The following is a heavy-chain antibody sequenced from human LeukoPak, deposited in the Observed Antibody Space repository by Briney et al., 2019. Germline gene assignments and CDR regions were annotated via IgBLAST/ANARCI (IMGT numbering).Heavy chain of an antibody. D-gene: IGHD3-22*01. CDR3: ARDERYDSSGYPFDY. J-gene: IGHJ4*02. V-gene: IGHV1-2*02. CDR2: INPNSGGT. CDR1: GYTFTGYY. Sequence: VASVKVSCKAFGYTFTGYYMHWVRQAPGQGLEWMGWINPNSGGTNYAQKFQGRVTMTRDTSISTAYMELSRLSSDDTAVYYCARDERYDSSGYPFDYWGQGTLVTVSS.